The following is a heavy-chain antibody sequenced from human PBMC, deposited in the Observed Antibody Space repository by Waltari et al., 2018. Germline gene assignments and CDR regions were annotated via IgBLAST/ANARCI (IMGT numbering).Heavy chain of an antibody. CDR2: VIPIVGTA. CDR3: ARVVVDILTGYPYYFDY. J-gene: IGHJ4*02. V-gene: IGHV1-69*01. CDR1: GGTFSSYA. Sequence: QVQLVQSGAEVKKPGSSVKVSCKASGGTFSSYAISWVRQAPGQGLEWMGGVIPIVGTATYAQKFQGRVTITADESTSTAYMERSSLRSEDTAVYYCARVVVDILTGYPYYFDYWGQGTLVTVSS. D-gene: IGHD3-9*01.